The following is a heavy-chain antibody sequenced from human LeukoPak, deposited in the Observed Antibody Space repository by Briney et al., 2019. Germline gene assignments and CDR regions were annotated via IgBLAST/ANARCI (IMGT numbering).Heavy chain of an antibody. CDR3: ARDGVCPLDY. J-gene: IGHJ4*02. D-gene: IGHD3-10*01. CDR2: ISGSGGST. Sequence: GGSLRLSCAASGFTFRSYAMSWVRQAPGKGLEWVSAISGSGGSTYYADSVKGRFTISRDNAKNSLYLQMNSLRAEDTAVYYCARDGVCPLDYWGQGTLVTVSS. V-gene: IGHV3-23*01. CDR1: GFTFRSYA.